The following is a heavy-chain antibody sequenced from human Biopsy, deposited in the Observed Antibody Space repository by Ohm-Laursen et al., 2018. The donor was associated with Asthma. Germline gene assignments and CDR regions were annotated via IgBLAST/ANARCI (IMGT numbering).Heavy chain of an antibody. CDR2: INAGNGNT. CDR3: ARTYYDFLTGQVKDAFGI. Sequence: ASVKVSCKASGYTFINYAIHWVRQAPGQRLEWMGWINAGNGNTKYSQKFQGRVTITRDTSASIAYMELTSLRSEDTAAYYCARTYYDFLTGQVKDAFGIWGQGTMVTVSS. J-gene: IGHJ3*02. V-gene: IGHV1-3*01. D-gene: IGHD3-9*01. CDR1: GYTFINYA.